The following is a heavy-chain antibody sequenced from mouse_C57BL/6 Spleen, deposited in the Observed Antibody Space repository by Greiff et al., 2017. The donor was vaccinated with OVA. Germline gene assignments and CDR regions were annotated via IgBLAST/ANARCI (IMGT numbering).Heavy chain of an antibody. D-gene: IGHD2-10*01. CDR3: AREKGLLGAMDY. J-gene: IGHJ4*01. Sequence: VQLQQSGAELVRPGTSVKVSCKASGYAFTNYLIEWVKQRPGQGLEWIGVINPGSGGTNYNEKFKGKATLTADKSSSTAYMQLSSLTSEDSAVYFCAREKGLLGAMDYWGQGTSVTVSS. CDR2: INPGSGGT. CDR1: GYAFTNYL. V-gene: IGHV1-54*01.